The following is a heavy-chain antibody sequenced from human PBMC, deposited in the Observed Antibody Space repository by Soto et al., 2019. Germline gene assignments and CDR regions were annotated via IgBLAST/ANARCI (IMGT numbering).Heavy chain of an antibody. Sequence: ASVKVSCKVSGYTLTELSIHWVRQAPGKGLEWMGFDPEDGETIYAQKFQGRVTMTEDTSTDTAYMEVGSLRSEDTAVYYCATASSVDYGTFHGFDIWG. D-gene: IGHD4-17*01. CDR3: ATASSVDYGTFHGFDI. CDR1: GYTLTELS. CDR2: FDPEDGET. J-gene: IGHJ3*02. V-gene: IGHV1-24*01.